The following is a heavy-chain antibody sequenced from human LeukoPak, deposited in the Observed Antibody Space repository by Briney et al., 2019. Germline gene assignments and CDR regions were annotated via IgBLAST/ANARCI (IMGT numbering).Heavy chain of an antibody. D-gene: IGHD2-8*02. CDR3: ARDSSWWGYGAFDI. CDR1: GFTVSSNY. Sequence: GGSLRLSCAASGFTVSSNYMSWVRQAPGKGLEWVSVIYSGGSTYYANSVKGRFTISRDNSKNTLYLQMNSLRAADTAVYYCARDSSWWGYGAFDIWGQGTMVTVSS. CDR2: IYSGGST. J-gene: IGHJ3*02. V-gene: IGHV3-53*01.